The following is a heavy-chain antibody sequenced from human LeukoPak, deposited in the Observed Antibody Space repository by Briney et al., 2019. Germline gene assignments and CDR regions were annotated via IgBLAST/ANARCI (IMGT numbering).Heavy chain of an antibody. CDR2: ISGSGAST. V-gene: IGHV3-23*01. CDR1: GFTFSSYA. D-gene: IGHD1-1*01. J-gene: IGHJ4*02. Sequence: QPGGSLRLSCAASGFTFSSYAMSWVRQAPGKGLEWVSAISGSGASTSYADSVKGRFTISRDNSKNTLYLQMNSLRAEDTAVYYCAKGSAGNWNDVLDYWGQGTLVTVSS. CDR3: AKGSAGNWNDVLDY.